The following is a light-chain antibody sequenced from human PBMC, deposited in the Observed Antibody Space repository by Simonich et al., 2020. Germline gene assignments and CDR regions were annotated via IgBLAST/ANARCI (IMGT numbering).Light chain of an antibody. J-gene: IGKJ2*01. CDR3: QQSYSTPYT. Sequence: DIQMTQSPSSLSASVGDRVTITCRASQSICSYLNWYQQKPGKAPKLLIYAASSLQSGVPSRFSGSGSGTDFTLTSSSLQPEDFTTYYCQQSYSTPYTFGQGTKLEIK. CDR1: QSICSY. V-gene: IGKV1-39*01. CDR2: AAS.